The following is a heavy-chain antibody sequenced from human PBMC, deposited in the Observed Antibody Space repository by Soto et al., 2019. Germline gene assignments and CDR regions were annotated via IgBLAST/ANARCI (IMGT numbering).Heavy chain of an antibody. CDR2: SYYSGST. D-gene: IGHD3-3*01. CDR3: ARGTIFGVAPIV. J-gene: IGHJ4*02. Sequence: KPSETLSLTCTVSGGSISSGGYYWSWIRQHPGKGLEGIGYSYYSGSTYYNPSLKSRVTISVDTAKNQFCLKLSSVTAADKAVYYCARGTIFGVAPIVWGQGTLVTVSS. V-gene: IGHV4-31*03. CDR1: GGSISSGGYY.